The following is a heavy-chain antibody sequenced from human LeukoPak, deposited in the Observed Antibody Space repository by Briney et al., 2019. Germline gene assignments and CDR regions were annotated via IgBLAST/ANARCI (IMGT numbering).Heavy chain of an antibody. CDR2: INHSGST. V-gene: IGHV4-34*01. CDR3: ARSVKFDY. J-gene: IGHJ4*02. D-gene: IGHD5/OR15-5a*01. CDR1: GGSFSGYY. Sequence: SETLSLTCAVYGGSFSGYYWSWIRQPPGKGLEWIGEINHSGSTNYNPSLESRATISVDTSKNQFSLKLSSVTAADTAVYYCARSVKFDYWGQGTLVTVSS.